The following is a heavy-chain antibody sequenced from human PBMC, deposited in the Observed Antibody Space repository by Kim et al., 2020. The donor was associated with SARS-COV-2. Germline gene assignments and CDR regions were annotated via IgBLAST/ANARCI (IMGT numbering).Heavy chain of an antibody. V-gene: IGHV3-33*08. Sequence: GGSLRLSCAASGFTFSSYDMHWVRQAPGKGLEWVAVIWYDGSNEYYADSVKGRFTISRDNSKNTLYLQMNSLRAEDTAVYFCARDRILYFGESYFDYWGQGPVVTVST. J-gene: IGHJ4*02. CDR3: ARDRILYFGESYFDY. D-gene: IGHD3-10*01. CDR1: GFTFSSYD. CDR2: IWYDGSNE.